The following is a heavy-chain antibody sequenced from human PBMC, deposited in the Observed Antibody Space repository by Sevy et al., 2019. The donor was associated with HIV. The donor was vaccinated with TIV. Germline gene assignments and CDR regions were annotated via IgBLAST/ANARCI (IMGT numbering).Heavy chain of an antibody. CDR1: GFTFSSYA. Sequence: GGSLRLSCAASGFTFSSYAMSWVRQAPGKGLEWVSAISGSGGSTYYADSGKGRFTISRDNSKNTLYLQMNSLRAEDTAVYYCAKSVGELLNLFDYWGQGTLVTVSS. CDR3: AKSVGELLNLFDY. V-gene: IGHV3-23*01. J-gene: IGHJ4*02. D-gene: IGHD1-26*01. CDR2: ISGSGGST.